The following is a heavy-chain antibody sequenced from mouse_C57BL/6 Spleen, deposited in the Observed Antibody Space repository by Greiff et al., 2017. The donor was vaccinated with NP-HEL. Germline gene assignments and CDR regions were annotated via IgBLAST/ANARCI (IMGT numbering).Heavy chain of an antibody. J-gene: IGHJ4*01. CDR2: IYPGSGNT. CDR1: GYSFTSYY. CDR3: AYSNYYYAMDY. V-gene: IGHV1-66*01. Sequence: QVHVKQSGPELVKPGASVKISCKASGYSFTSYYIHWVKQRPGQGLEWIGWIYPGSGNTKYNEKFKGKATLTADTSSSTAYMQLSSLTSEDSAVYYCAYSNYYYAMDYWGQGTSVTVSS. D-gene: IGHD2-5*01.